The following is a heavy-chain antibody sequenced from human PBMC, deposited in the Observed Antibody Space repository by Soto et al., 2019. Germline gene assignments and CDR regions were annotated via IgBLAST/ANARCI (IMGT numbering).Heavy chain of an antibody. CDR1: GYSFTSYW. CDR3: ARHGYCSSTSCYNGYYYYYGMDV. V-gene: IGHV5-51*01. D-gene: IGHD2-2*03. CDR2: IYPGDSDT. Sequence: GESLKISCKGSGYSFTSYWIGWVRQMPGKGLEWMGIIYPGDSDTRYSPSFQGQVTISADKSISTAYLQWSSLKASDTAMYYRARHGYCSSTSCYNGYYYYYGMDVWGQGTTVTSP. J-gene: IGHJ6*02.